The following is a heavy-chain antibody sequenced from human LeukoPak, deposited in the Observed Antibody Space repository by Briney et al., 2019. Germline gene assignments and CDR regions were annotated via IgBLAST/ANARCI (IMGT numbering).Heavy chain of an antibody. D-gene: IGHD6-19*01. CDR1: GGSISSSNW. CDR2: IYHSGST. Sequence: PSGTLSLTCAVSGGSISSSNWWSWVRQPPGKGLEWIGEIYHSGSTNYNPSLESRVTISVDKSKNQFSLKLGSVTAADTAVYYCASWASVAGFDYWGQGTLVTVSS. CDR3: ASWASVAGFDY. J-gene: IGHJ4*02. V-gene: IGHV4-4*02.